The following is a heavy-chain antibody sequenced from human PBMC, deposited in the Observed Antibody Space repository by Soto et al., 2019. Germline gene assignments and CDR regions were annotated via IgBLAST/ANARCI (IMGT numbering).Heavy chain of an antibody. D-gene: IGHD3-10*01. V-gene: IGHV1-2*04. CDR1: GYTFTGYY. J-gene: IGHJ6*02. Sequence: QVQLVQSGAEVKKPGASVKVSCKASGYTFTGYYMHWVRQAPGQGLEWMGWINPNSGGTNYAQKFQGWVTRTRDTSISTAYMELSRLRSDDTAVYYCARESAGGYGSGSPRQGGMDVWGQGTTVTVSS. CDR3: ARESAGGYGSGSPRQGGMDV. CDR2: INPNSGGT.